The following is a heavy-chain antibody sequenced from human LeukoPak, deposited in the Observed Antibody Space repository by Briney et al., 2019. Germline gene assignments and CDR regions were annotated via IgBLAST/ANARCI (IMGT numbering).Heavy chain of an antibody. J-gene: IGHJ4*02. CDR1: AFSFSSCA. CDR2: ISGSGGST. D-gene: IGHD6-13*01. Sequence: GGSLRLSCAVSAFSFSSCAMSWVRQAPGKGLEWVSAISGSGGSTYYADSVKGRFTISRDNSKNTLYLQMNSLRAEDTAVYYCAKGYSSSWRGNYFDYWGQGTLVTVSS. CDR3: AKGYSSSWRGNYFDY. V-gene: IGHV3-23*01.